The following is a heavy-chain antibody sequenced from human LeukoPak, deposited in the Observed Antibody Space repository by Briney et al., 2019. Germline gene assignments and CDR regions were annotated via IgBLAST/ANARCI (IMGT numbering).Heavy chain of an antibody. Sequence: ASVKVSCKVSGYTLTELSMHWVRQAPGKGLEWMEGFDPEDGETIYAQKFQGRVTMTEDTSTDTAYMDLSSLRSEDTAFYYCAAPAVADRYYFDYWGQGTLVTVSS. CDR2: FDPEDGET. CDR3: AAPAVADRYYFDY. V-gene: IGHV1-24*01. J-gene: IGHJ4*02. D-gene: IGHD6-19*01. CDR1: GYTLTELS.